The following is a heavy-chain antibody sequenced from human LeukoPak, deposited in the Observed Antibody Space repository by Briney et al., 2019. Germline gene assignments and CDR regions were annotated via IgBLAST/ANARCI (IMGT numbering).Heavy chain of an antibody. D-gene: IGHD1-26*01. J-gene: IGHJ4*02. CDR3: ARGGYSGSYSSFDY. CDR1: GFTFSDTY. V-gene: IGHV3-11*04. Sequence: GGSLRLSCAVSGFTFSDTYMTWIRQAPGKGLESLSYISPSGTDISYADSVKGRFTISRDNAKNSLYLQMNSLRAEDTAVYYCARGGYSGSYSSFDYWGQGTLVTVSS. CDR2: ISPSGTDI.